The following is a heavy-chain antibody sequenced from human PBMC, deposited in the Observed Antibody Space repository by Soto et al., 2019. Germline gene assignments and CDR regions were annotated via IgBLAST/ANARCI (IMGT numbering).Heavy chain of an antibody. V-gene: IGHV5-51*01. CDR3: ARAATGTSQPYHFDY. Sequence: GESLKISYKGSGYTFTTYWIGLVRQLPGIVLEWMGIIYIGDSDTRYSPSFQGQVTISADKSISTAYLQWSSLEASDTAMYYRARAATGTSQPYHFDYSGQGTPVTVS. CDR2: IYIGDSDT. J-gene: IGHJ4*02. D-gene: IGHD1-1*01. CDR1: GYTFTTYW.